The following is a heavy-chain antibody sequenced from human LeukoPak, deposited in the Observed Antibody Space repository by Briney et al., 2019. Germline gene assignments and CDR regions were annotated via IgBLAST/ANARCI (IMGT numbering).Heavy chain of an antibody. V-gene: IGHV3-20*04. CDR3: AGEYGAGSYDDAFDI. D-gene: IGHD3-10*01. CDR1: VFPFDDYC. CDR2: INWRGVST. Sequence: LSCAVSVFPFDDYCMSWVRHGPARGLECVFGINWRGVSTGYADTVKGRFTIYRDNVKNSLYLQMASLRAEDTALDYCAGEYGAGSYDDAFDIWGQGTLVTVSS. J-gene: IGHJ3*02.